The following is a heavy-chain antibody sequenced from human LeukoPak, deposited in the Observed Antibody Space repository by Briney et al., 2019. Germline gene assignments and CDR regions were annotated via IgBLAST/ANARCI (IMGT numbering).Heavy chain of an antibody. V-gene: IGHV3-23*01. Sequence: GGSLRLSCGASGFTFSNYAMSWVRQAPGKGLEWVSSISGSGGSTYYADSVKGRFTISRDNSKNTLYLQMNSLRAEDTAVYYCAKEPLYSGSLDIWGQGTMVTVSS. D-gene: IGHD1-26*01. CDR3: AKEPLYSGSLDI. J-gene: IGHJ3*02. CDR1: GFTFSNYA. CDR2: ISGSGGST.